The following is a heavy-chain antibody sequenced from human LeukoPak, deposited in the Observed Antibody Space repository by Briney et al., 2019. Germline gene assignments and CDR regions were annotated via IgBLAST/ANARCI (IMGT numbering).Heavy chain of an antibody. V-gene: IGHV3-30*04. J-gene: IGHJ4*02. CDR3: ARDQGVATIMAQNSFDY. Sequence: GGSLRLSCAASGFTFSSYAMHCVRQAPGKGLEGVAVISYDGSNKYYADSVKGRFTISRDNSKNTLYLQMNSLRAEDTAVYYCARDQGVATIMAQNSFDYWGQGTLVTVSS. D-gene: IGHD5-12*01. CDR2: ISYDGSNK. CDR1: GFTFSSYA.